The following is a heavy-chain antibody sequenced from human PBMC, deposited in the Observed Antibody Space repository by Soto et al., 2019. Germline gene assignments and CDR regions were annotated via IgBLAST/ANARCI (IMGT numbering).Heavy chain of an antibody. V-gene: IGHV4-4*02. J-gene: IGHJ4*02. CDR1: GGSITSNW. CDR3: ARHIAVSGTRGFDH. CDR2: IFHTGSA. Sequence: QVQLQESGPGLMKPSGTLSLTCAVSGGSITSNWWSWVRQPPGKGLEWIAEIFHTGSANYNPSLMGRLTISRDKPRKHLSLTLNPVTAADTAVYYCARHIAVSGTRGFDHWGQGTLVTVSS. D-gene: IGHD2-21*01.